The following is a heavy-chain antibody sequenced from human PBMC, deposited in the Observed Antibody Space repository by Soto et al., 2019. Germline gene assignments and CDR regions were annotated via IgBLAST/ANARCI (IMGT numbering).Heavy chain of an antibody. CDR2: IIPVFGTP. Sequence: QVQLVQSGAEVKETGSSVKVSCKSSGYIFRNYAVTWLRQAPGQGLEWMGGIIPVFGTPDYSQKFRGRVTITPDESTSTVFMELRSLTSEDTAVYYCARHLYDYVWGSSQELDYWGQGTRVTVSS. CDR3: ARHLYDYVWGSSQELDY. V-gene: IGHV1-69*01. J-gene: IGHJ4*02. CDR1: GYIFRNYA. D-gene: IGHD3-16*01.